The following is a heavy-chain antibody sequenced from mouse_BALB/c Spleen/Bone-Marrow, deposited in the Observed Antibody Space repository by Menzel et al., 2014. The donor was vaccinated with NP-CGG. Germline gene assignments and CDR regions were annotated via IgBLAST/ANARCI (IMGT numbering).Heavy chain of an antibody. D-gene: IGHD3-2*01. Sequence: VQLQQSGPELVRPGVSVKISCKGSGYTFTDYAMHWVKQSHTKSLEWIGVISTYSGNTNYNQKFKGKATMTVDKSSSSACMELARLTSEDSAIYYCARGRQLGLRSFAYWGQGTLVTVSA. CDR2: ISTYSGNT. V-gene: IGHV1-67*01. CDR3: ARGRQLGLRSFAY. CDR1: GYTFTDYA. J-gene: IGHJ3*01.